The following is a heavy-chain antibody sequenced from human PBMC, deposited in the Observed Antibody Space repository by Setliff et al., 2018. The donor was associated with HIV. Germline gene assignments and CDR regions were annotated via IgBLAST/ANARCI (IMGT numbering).Heavy chain of an antibody. CDR2: ITTGKTYI. CDR1: GLTFSSYA. D-gene: IGHD3-10*01. Sequence: PGGSLRLSCAASGLTFSSYAMSWVRQAPGKGLEWVSSITTGKTYIHFSDSVKGRFTISRDNSKNTLFLQMNSLRAEDTAVYYCAKDRRYYYGSGSYAAETWGQGTLVTVSS. V-gene: IGHV3-23*01. CDR3: AKDRRYYYGSGSYAAET. J-gene: IGHJ5*02.